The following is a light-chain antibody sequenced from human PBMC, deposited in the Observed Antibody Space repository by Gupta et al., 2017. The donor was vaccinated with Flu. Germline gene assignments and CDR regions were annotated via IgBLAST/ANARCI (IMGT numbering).Light chain of an antibody. J-gene: IGLJ3*02. CDR1: SGHSSYA. CDR2: LNSDGSH. CDR3: QTWGTGIRV. V-gene: IGLV4-69*01. Sequence: QLVLTQSPSASDSLGASVQLTCTLSSGHSSYAIAWHQQQPEKGPRYLMKLNSDGSHSKGDGIPDRFSGSSSGAGRYLTISSLQSEDESDYYCQTWGTGIRVFGGGTKLTVL.